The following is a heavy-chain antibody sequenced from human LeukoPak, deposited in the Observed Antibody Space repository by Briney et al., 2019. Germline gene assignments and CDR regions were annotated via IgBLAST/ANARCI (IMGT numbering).Heavy chain of an antibody. J-gene: IGHJ6*02. V-gene: IGHV4-59*01. CDR3: ASEPRYCSSTSCYYYGMDV. D-gene: IGHD2-2*01. CDR1: GGAISSYY. Sequence: SETRSLPCSVLGGAISSYYWSWIRQPPGKGLDGFGYTYYSGSTNYNPSLKSRVTISVDTSKNQFSLKLSSVTAADTAVYYCASEPRYCSSTSCYYYGMDVWGQGTTVTVSS. CDR2: TYYSGST.